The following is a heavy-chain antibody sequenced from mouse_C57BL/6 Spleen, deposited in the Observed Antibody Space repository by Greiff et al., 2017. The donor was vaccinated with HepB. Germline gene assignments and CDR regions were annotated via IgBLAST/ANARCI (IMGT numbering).Heavy chain of an antibody. D-gene: IGHD2-10*01. CDR3: ARSSYYGNYVRYAMDY. CDR2: IYPGSGST. J-gene: IGHJ4*01. Sequence: VQLQQPGAELVKPGASVKMSCKASGYTFTSYWITWVKQRPGQGLEWIGDIYPGSGSTNYNEKFKSKATLTVDTSSSTAYMQLSSLTSEDSAVYYCARSSYYGNYVRYAMDYWGQGTSVTVSS. V-gene: IGHV1-55*01. CDR1: GYTFTSYW.